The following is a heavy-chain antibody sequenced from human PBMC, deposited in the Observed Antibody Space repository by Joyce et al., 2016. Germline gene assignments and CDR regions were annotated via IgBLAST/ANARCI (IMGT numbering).Heavy chain of an antibody. Sequence: QLQLQESGPGLVKPSETLSLTCTVSGGSISSSSYYWGWIRQPPGKGLEWIGSSYYSEGTVEKPSLRSGVTRSVDTSKNQFSMKLRSVTAADTAVYHCARHFLGSGWGNWFDPWGQGTLVTVSS. CDR3: ARHFLGSGWGNWFDP. V-gene: IGHV4-39*01. J-gene: IGHJ5*02. CDR1: GGSISSSSYY. CDR2: SYYSEGT. D-gene: IGHD6-19*01.